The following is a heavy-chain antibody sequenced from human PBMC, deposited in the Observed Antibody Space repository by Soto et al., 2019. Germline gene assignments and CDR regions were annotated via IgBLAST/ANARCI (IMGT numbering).Heavy chain of an antibody. Sequence: AGTXSLTCTVSGDSLRSSYHYWCWIRQLPGKGLEWIGSIYYTGNTYYNPSLKSRVSISVDMATNEISLRLRAESIAETAVYYCVRVEMYAGELNTNFDSWGQGALVTVSS. CDR1: GDSLRSSYHY. CDR2: IYYTGNT. V-gene: IGHV4-39*01. CDR3: VRVEMYAGELNTNFDS. D-gene: IGHD3-16*01. J-gene: IGHJ4*02.